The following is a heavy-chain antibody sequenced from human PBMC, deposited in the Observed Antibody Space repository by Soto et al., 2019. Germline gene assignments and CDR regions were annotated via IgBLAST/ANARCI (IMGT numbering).Heavy chain of an antibody. CDR2: ISGSGGST. D-gene: IGHD6-19*01. CDR3: AKDSRGGQWLVDYFDY. V-gene: IGHV3-23*01. J-gene: IGHJ4*02. CDR1: GFTFSSYA. Sequence: EVQLLESGVGLVQPGGSLRLSCAASGFTFSSYAMSWVRQAPGKGLEWVSAISGSGGSTYYADSVKGRFTISRDNSKNTLYLQMNSLRAEDTAVYYCAKDSRGGQWLVDYFDYWGQGTLVTVSS.